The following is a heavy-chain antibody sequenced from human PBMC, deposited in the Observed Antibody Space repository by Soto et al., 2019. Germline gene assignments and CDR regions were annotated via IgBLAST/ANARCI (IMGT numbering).Heavy chain of an antibody. CDR1: GYTFIAYY. V-gene: IGHV1-2*02. J-gene: IGHJ4*02. D-gene: IGHD3-10*01. CDR3: ARAKSRRSGSAKVQFDF. Sequence: QVHLVQSGAEVKKLGASVLVSCKASGYTFIAYYINWIRQAPGKGLEWMGWSNPDSGGTITAQKFQGRVTLTRDTSINTGYMEVTRLTSDDTAIYYCARAKSRRSGSAKVQFDFWGQGTLVTVSS. CDR2: SNPDSGGT.